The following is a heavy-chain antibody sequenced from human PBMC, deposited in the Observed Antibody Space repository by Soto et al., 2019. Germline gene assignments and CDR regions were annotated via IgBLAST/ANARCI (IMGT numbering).Heavy chain of an antibody. Sequence: SETLSLTCTVSGASISTSKTYWGWIRQSPGKGLEWIGSIYYSGSTYYNPSLRSRLTISVETSKNLFSLRLSSVTAADTAVYYCARRERAAGTDWWFDPWGQGTLVTVSS. CDR1: GASISTSKTY. CDR2: IYYSGST. CDR3: ARRERAAGTDWWFDP. J-gene: IGHJ5*02. D-gene: IGHD6-13*01. V-gene: IGHV4-39*02.